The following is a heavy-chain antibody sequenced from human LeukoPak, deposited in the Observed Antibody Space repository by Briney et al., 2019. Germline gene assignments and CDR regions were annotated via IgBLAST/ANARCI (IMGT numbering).Heavy chain of an antibody. Sequence: GGSLRLSCAASGFTFSSYGMHWVRQAPGKGLEWVAVISYDGSNKYYADSVKGRFTISRDNSKNTLYLQMNSLRAEDTAVYYCAKEELEYDSSGPTPGYWGQGTLVTVSS. CDR2: ISYDGSNK. D-gene: IGHD3-22*01. J-gene: IGHJ4*02. CDR3: AKEELEYDSSGPTPGY. CDR1: GFTFSSYG. V-gene: IGHV3-30*18.